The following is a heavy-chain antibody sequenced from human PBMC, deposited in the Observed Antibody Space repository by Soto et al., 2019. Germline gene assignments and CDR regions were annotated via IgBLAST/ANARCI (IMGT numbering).Heavy chain of an antibody. CDR2: ISFDGSNK. J-gene: IGHJ6*02. CDR3: ARLPGALVAVLYIYPLDGREAMSDVDV. Sequence: QMQLVESGGGVVQPGESLRLSCAASGFTFNYYPMHWVRQTPGKGLEWVAVISFDGSNKFYADSVQGRFTVSRDNSKNMLYLQLNSLRPEDAAVYYCARLPGALVAVLYIYPLDGREAMSDVDVWGQGTTVSVSS. CDR1: GFTFNYYP. V-gene: IGHV3-30-3*01. D-gene: IGHD6-19*01.